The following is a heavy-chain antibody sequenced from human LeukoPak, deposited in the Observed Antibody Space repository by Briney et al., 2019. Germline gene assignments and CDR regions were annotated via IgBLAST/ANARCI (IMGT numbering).Heavy chain of an antibody. CDR2: IYYTGST. Sequence: SETLSLTCTISGGSISSYYWSWIRQPPGKGLEWIGYIYYTGSTNHNPSLKSRVTISVDTSKNQFSLKLSSVTAADTAVYYCARGRIARLPYFDYWGQGTLVTVSS. V-gene: IGHV4-59*01. CDR1: GGSISSYY. J-gene: IGHJ4*02. D-gene: IGHD5-18*01. CDR3: ARGRIARLPYFDY.